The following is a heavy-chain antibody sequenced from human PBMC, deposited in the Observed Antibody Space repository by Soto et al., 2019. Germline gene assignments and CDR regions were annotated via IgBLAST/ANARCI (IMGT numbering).Heavy chain of an antibody. Sequence: EVQLLESGGGLVKPGGSLRLSCEASGFTFSSYSMNWVRQAPGKGLEWVSSISTTSNYIYYADSVKGRFTISRDNAKNSLYLQMNSLRAEDTAVYYCAREGSLYDDSVSNWLDYWGQGTLVTVSS. CDR2: ISTTSNYI. CDR3: AREGSLYDDSVSNWLDY. J-gene: IGHJ4*02. CDR1: GFTFSSYS. V-gene: IGHV3-21*04. D-gene: IGHD4-17*01.